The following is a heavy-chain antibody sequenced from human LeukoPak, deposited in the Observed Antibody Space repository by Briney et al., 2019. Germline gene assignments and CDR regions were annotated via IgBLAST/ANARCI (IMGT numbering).Heavy chain of an antibody. CDR3: ARRLTQYDCFDP. CDR2: TYYRSTWYN. Sequence: SQTLSLTCAISGDSVSSNSVNWNWIRQSPSRGLEWLGRTYYRSTWYNDYAVSVRGRITVNPDTSKNQFSLHLNSVTPEDTAVYYCARRLTQYDCFDPWGQGILVTVSS. D-gene: IGHD2-2*01. CDR1: GDSVSSNSVN. J-gene: IGHJ5*02. V-gene: IGHV6-1*01.